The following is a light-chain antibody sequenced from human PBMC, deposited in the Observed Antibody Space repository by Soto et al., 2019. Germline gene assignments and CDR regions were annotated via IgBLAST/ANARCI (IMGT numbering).Light chain of an antibody. J-gene: IGKJ5*01. CDR3: QQYNNWPIT. Sequence: DRVMTQSPTTLSVSPGETATLSCRASQSVRSNLAWYQQKPGQAPRLLIYGASTRATGIPARFSGSGSGTEFTLTISNLQSEDFAVYYCQQYNNWPITFGQGTRLEIK. V-gene: IGKV3-15*01. CDR1: QSVRSN. CDR2: GAS.